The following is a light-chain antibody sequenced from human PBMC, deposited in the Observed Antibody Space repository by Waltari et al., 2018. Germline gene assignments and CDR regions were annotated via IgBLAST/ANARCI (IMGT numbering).Light chain of an antibody. Sequence: QSALTQPASVSGSPGQSITISCTGTSHDVGHFTYLSWYQQRPGKAPNLSIYNVSYRPSGVSNLVSGSKSGSTASLTISGLQDEDEADYHCSSYTSSSTVGVLFGGGTKLTVL. V-gene: IGLV2-14*03. CDR2: NVS. J-gene: IGLJ2*01. CDR3: SSYTSSSTVGVL. CDR1: SHDVGHFTY.